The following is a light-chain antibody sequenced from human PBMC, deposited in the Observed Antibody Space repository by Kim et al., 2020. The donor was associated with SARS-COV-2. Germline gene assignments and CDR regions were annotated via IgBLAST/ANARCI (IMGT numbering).Light chain of an antibody. CDR2: VAS. CDR3: QHLDGYPRT. CDR1: QGISNY. Sequence: DIQLTQSPSVLSASVGDRVTITCRASQGISNYLAWYRQKPGKAPNLLIYVASTLQSGVPPRFSGSGSGTEFTLTISSLQPEDFATYYCQHLDGYPRTFGQGTKVDIK. J-gene: IGKJ1*01. V-gene: IGKV1-9*01.